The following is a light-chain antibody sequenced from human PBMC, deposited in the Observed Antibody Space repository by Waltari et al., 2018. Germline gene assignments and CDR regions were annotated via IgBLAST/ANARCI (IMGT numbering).Light chain of an antibody. Sequence: DILMTQSPAALSVSPGERATFSCRASQSISSNSAWYQQKPGQAPRLLIFDASTRATGVPARCRGSGSGTEFTLTISSLQSEDSAIYYCQQYNRWPPLTFGGGTKVEIK. CDR3: QQYNRWPPLT. CDR1: QSISSN. J-gene: IGKJ4*01. CDR2: DAS. V-gene: IGKV3-15*01.